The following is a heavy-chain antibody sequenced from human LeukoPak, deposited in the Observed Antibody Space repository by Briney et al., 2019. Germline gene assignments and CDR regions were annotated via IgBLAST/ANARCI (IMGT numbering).Heavy chain of an antibody. Sequence: GGSLRLSCEASGFTFSTYWMRWLGPAPGKGWEWVANIKQDGSEKYYVDSVKGRFTISRDNAKNTLYLQMNTLRAEDTAMYYCARDSAGNDYWGQGTLVTVSS. V-gene: IGHV3-7*01. CDR3: ARDSAGNDY. J-gene: IGHJ4*02. CDR2: IKQDGSEK. D-gene: IGHD6-13*01. CDR1: GFTFSTYW.